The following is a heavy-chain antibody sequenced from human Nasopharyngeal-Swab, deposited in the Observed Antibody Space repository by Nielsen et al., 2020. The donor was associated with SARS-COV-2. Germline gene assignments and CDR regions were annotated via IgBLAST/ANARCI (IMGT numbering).Heavy chain of an antibody. CDR3: ARDITWFTISGDGMDV. CDR1: GFTFSDYY. V-gene: IGHV3-11*01. D-gene: IGHD3-3*01. Sequence: GESLKISCAASGFTFSDYYMSWIRQAPGKGLEGVSYISGSGSTIYYADSVKGRFTISRDNAKNSLYLQMNSLRAEDTAVYYCARDITWFTISGDGMDVWGQGTTVTVSS. CDR2: ISGSGSTI. J-gene: IGHJ6*02.